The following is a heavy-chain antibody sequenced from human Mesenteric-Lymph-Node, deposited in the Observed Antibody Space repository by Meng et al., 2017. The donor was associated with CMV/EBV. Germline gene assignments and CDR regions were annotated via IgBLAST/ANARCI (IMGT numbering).Heavy chain of an antibody. V-gene: IGHV2-5*01. CDR3: AHSTGFWSGYYTAFDS. J-gene: IGHJ4*02. CDR2: IYWSDDR. D-gene: IGHD3-3*01. CDR1: GFSLSTSGVG. Sequence: SGPTLVKPTQTLTLTCTFSGFSLSTSGVGVGWIRQPPGKALEWLALIYWSDDRRYSPSLKSRLTIAKDTSKNQVVLTMTNLDPVDTATYYCAHSTGFWSGYYTAFDSWGQGTLVTVSS.